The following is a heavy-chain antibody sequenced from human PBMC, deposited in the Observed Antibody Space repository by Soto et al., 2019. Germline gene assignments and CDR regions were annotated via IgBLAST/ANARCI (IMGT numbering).Heavy chain of an antibody. J-gene: IGHJ6*02. D-gene: IGHD6-6*01. Sequence: SETLSLTGTASGGSISSYYWSWIRQPAGKGLEWIGRIYTRGSTNYNPSLKSRVIMSVETSKNQFSLKLSSVTAADTAVYYCARNYSSPSPGAKNTKLRSGMAVWGPGATVTVFS. CDR3: ARNYSSPSPGAKNTKLRSGMAV. CDR2: IYTRGST. CDR1: GGSISSYY. V-gene: IGHV4-4*07.